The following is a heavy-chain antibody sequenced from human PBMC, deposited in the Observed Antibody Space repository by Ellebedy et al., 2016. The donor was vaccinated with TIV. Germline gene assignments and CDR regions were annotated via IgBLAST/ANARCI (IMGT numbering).Heavy chain of an antibody. V-gene: IGHV1-2*04. CDR3: ARSGDYSSFYGMDV. CDR1: GYTFTGYY. Sequence: ASVKVSCXASGYTFTGYYMHWVRQAPGQGLEWMGWINPNSGGTNYAQKFQGWVTMTRDTSISTAYMELSRLRSDDTAVYYYARSGDYSSFYGMDVWGQGTTVTVSS. CDR2: INPNSGGT. D-gene: IGHD4-11*01. J-gene: IGHJ6*02.